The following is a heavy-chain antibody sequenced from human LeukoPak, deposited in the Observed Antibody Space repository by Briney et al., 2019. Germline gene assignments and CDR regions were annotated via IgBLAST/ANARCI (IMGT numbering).Heavy chain of an antibody. CDR2: LNSDGGST. V-gene: IGHV3-74*01. J-gene: IGHJ4*02. D-gene: IGHD4-17*01. Sequence: GSLRLSCAASGFTFSNYWMHWVRQAPGKGLVWVSRLNSDGGSTIYVDSVKGRFTISRDNAKDTLYLQMNSLRAEDTAVYCCARQEYGALNYWGQGTLVTVSS. CDR1: GFTFSNYW. CDR3: ARQEYGALNY.